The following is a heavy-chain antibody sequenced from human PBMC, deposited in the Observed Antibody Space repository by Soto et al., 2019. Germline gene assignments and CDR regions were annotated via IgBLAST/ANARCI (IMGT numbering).Heavy chain of an antibody. CDR1: GGSISDDTYY. CDR3: ARLHCACSGCVPLDL. D-gene: IGHD2-21*01. V-gene: IGHV4-39*01. CDR2: MYYSGTS. J-gene: IGHJ2*01. Sequence: ETLSLTCTVSGGSISDDTYYWGWIRQPPGKKLEWIGSMYYSGTSSYNPSLESRVTMSVDTSKKQLSLRLRSVTATDTAVYYCARLHCACSGCVPLDLWGRGSLVTDSS.